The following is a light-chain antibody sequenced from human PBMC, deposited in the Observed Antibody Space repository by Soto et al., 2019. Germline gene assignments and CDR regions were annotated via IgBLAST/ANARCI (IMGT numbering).Light chain of an antibody. CDR3: CSYASSSSYV. J-gene: IGLJ1*01. CDR1: SSDVGGFEY. CDR2: DVT. V-gene: IGLV2-23*02. Sequence: QSALSQPASVSGSPGQSITISCTGTSSDVGGFEYVSWYQHQPGKAPKLIIYDVTKRPSGVSNRFSGSKSGNTASLTISGLQAEDEADYYCCSYASSSSYVFGTGTKVTVL.